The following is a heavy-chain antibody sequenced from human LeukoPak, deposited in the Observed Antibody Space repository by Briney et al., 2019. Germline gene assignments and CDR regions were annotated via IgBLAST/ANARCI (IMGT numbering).Heavy chain of an antibody. J-gene: IGHJ4*02. D-gene: IGHD3-22*01. V-gene: IGHV1-69*04. Sequence: ASVKVSCKASGGTFSSYAISWVRQAPGQGLEWMGRIIPILGIANYAQKFQGRVTITADKSTSTAYMELSSLRSEDTAVYYCASGYYYDSSGYYPDYWGQGTLVTVSS. CDR1: GGTFSSYA. CDR3: ASGYYYDSSGYYPDY. CDR2: IIPILGIA.